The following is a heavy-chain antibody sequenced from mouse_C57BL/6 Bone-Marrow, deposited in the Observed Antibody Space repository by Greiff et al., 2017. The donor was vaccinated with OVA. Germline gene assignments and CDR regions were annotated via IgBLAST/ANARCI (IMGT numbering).Heavy chain of an antibody. Sequence: EVKLMESGGGLVQPGGSLKLSCAASGFTFSDYYMYWVRQTPEKRLEWVAYISNGGGSTYYPDTVKGRFTISRDNAKNTLYLQMSRLKSEDTAMYYCARLDGSSDAMDYWGQGTSVTVSS. CDR1: GFTFSDYY. CDR3: ARLDGSSDAMDY. D-gene: IGHD1-1*01. V-gene: IGHV5-12*01. CDR2: ISNGGGST. J-gene: IGHJ4*01.